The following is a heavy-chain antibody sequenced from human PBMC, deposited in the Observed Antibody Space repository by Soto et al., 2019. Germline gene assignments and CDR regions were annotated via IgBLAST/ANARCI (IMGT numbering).Heavy chain of an antibody. CDR3: ARAPNIAARLGFDF. Sequence: PSETLSLTCTVSGASINSYYWSWIRQPPGRGLEWIGYIYNSGNTNYNPSLKSRVTISVDTSKNQFSLKLNSVTAADTAVYYCARAPNIAARLGFDFWGQGALVTVSS. V-gene: IGHV4-59*01. CDR2: IYNSGNT. D-gene: IGHD6-6*01. CDR1: GASINSYY. J-gene: IGHJ5*01.